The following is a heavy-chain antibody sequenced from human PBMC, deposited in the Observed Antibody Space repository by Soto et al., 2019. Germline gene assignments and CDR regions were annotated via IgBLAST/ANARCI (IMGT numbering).Heavy chain of an antibody. CDR2: INPNSGGT. CDR3: ARDRRDGSGYYGFDI. CDR1: GYTFTGYY. Sequence: ASVKVSCKASGYTFTGYYIHWVRQAPGQGLEWMGWINPNSGGTNYAQKFQGRVTMTRDTSISTAYMELTRLRSDDTAVYYCARDRRDGSGYYGFDIWGQGTMVTVSS. D-gene: IGHD3-22*01. J-gene: IGHJ3*02. V-gene: IGHV1-2*02.